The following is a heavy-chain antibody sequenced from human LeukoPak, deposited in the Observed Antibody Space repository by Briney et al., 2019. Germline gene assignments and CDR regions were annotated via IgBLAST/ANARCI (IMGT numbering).Heavy chain of an antibody. J-gene: IGHJ4*02. CDR1: GFTFSSYA. CDR2: ISSNGGST. D-gene: IGHD2-15*01. V-gene: IGHV3-64*01. CDR3: ARDEWQYCSGGSCYQGPFDY. Sequence: GGSLRLSCAASGFTFSSYAMHWVRQAPGKGLEYVSAISSNGGSTYYANSVKGRFTISRDNSKNTLYLQMGSLRAEDMAVHYCARDEWQYCSGGSCYQGPFDYWGQGTLVTVSS.